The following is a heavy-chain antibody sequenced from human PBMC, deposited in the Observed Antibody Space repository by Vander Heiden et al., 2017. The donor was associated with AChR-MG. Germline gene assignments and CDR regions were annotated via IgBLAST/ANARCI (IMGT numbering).Heavy chain of an antibody. CDR3: AKDMMSSTGYYYYGMDV. V-gene: IGHV3-9*01. Sequence: EVQLVASGGGLVQPGRSLRLSCAAPGFTFDDYAMHWVRQAPGKGLEWVSGISWNSGSIGYADSVKGRFTISRDNAKNSLYLQMNSLRAEDTALYYCAKDMMSSTGYYYYGMDVWGQGTTVTVSS. J-gene: IGHJ6*02. CDR2: ISWNSGSI. CDR1: GFTFDDYA. D-gene: IGHD1-26*01.